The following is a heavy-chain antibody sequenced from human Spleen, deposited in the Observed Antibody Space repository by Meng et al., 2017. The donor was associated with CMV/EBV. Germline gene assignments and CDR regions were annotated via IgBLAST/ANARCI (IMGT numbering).Heavy chain of an antibody. Sequence: GGSLRLSCAASGFTVSSNYMSWVRQAPGKGLEWVSVIYSGGSTYYADSVKGRFTISRDNSKNTLYLQMNSLRAEDTAVYYCARVADSSGYYVTFDPWGQGTLVTVSS. J-gene: IGHJ5*02. CDR2: IYSGGST. CDR1: GFTVSSNY. CDR3: ARVADSSGYYVTFDP. D-gene: IGHD3-22*01. V-gene: IGHV3-66*01.